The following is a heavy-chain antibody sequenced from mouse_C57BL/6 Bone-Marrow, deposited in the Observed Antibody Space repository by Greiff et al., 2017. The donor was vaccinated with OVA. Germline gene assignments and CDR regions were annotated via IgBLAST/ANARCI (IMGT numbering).Heavy chain of an antibody. V-gene: IGHV1-47*01. CDR1: GSTFTTYP. Sequence: QVQLQQSGAELVKPGASVKMSCKASGSTFTTYPIDWMKQKHGKSLEWIGNFHPYNDETTYNEKLKGKATLTVENSSSTVYLKLSLLTSDDPAFYYCARGLGDYFGGWGQGTTLTFST. D-gene: IGHD3-1*01. J-gene: IGHJ2*01. CDR3: ARGLGDYFGG. CDR2: FHPYNDET.